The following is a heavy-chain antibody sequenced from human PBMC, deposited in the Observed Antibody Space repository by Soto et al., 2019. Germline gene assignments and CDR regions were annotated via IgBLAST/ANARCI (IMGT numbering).Heavy chain of an antibody. D-gene: IGHD6-13*01. CDR1: GGTFSSYT. Sequence: QVQLVQSGAEVKKPGSSVKVSCKASGGTFSSYTISWVRQAPGQGLEWMGRIIPILGIANYAQKFQGRVTITAGNATGTAYMELSSVRSEYTAVYYGASDGLGSGWSREVDVWGQGTTVTVSA. V-gene: IGHV1-69*02. CDR2: IIPILGIA. J-gene: IGHJ6*01. CDR3: ASDGLGSGWSREVDV.